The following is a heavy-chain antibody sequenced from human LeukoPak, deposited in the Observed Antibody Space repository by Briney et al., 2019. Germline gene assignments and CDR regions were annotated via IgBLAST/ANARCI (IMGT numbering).Heavy chain of an antibody. D-gene: IGHD3-10*01. V-gene: IGHV4-59*01. CDR1: GGSIRNYY. CDR3: ARVYSYGSGSLPWFDP. CDR2: IFYSGST. Sequence: SETLSLTCTVSGGSIRNYYWNWIRQPPGEGLEWLGYIFYSGSTNYNPSLKSRVTISVDTSKNQFSLKLTSVAAADTAVYYCARVYSYGSGSLPWFDPWGQGTLVTVSS. J-gene: IGHJ5*02.